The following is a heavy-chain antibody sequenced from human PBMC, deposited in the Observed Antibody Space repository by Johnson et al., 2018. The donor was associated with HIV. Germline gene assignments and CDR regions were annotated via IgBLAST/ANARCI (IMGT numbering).Heavy chain of an antibody. CDR1: GFTFSTYA. Sequence: QVQLVESGGGLVQPGGSLRLPCAASGFTFSTYAMHWVRQVPGKGLEWVALISYDGSNKYYADSLKGRFTISRDNSKNTLYLQMNSLRAEDTAVYYCARDFGLFLGKDDAFDIWGQGTMVTVSS. CDR3: ARDFGLFLGKDDAFDI. J-gene: IGHJ3*02. CDR2: ISYDGSNK. D-gene: IGHD7-27*01. V-gene: IGHV3-30*04.